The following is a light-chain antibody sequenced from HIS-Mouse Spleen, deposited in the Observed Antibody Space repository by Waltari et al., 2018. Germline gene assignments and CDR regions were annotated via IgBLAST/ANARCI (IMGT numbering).Light chain of an antibody. V-gene: IGLV3-10*01. Sequence: SYELTQPPSVSVSPGQTARITCYGDALPKKYAYWYQRKSGQAPVLVIYEDSKRPSGIPERVSGSRSGTMSTMTISGAQVEDKADYYCYSTDSSGNHRVFGGGTKLTVL. CDR3: YSTDSSGNHRV. CDR1: ALPKKY. CDR2: EDS. J-gene: IGLJ2*01.